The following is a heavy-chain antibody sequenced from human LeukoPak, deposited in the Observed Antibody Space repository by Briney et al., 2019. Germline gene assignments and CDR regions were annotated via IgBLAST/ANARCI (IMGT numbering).Heavy chain of an antibody. V-gene: IGHV3-48*01. D-gene: IGHD6-19*01. CDR1: GFPFSTYS. CDR2: IKYSSSTI. Sequence: PGGSLRLSCAASGFPFSTYSMTWVRQAPGKGLEWVSYIKYSSSTIFYAESVRGRFTISRDNSKNTLFLQMNSLRAEDTAVYYCARDIGHSSGWSQDFWGQGTLVTVSS. CDR3: ARDIGHSSGWSQDF. J-gene: IGHJ4*02.